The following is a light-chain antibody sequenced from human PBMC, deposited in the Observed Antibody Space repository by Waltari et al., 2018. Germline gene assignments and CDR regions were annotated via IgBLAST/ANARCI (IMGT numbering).Light chain of an antibody. J-gene: IGKJ4*01. CDR3: QQRSKWPLT. CDR2: ESS. CDR1: QSVTNY. V-gene: IGKV3-11*01. Sequence: DIVLTQSPATLSLSPGERATLSCRASQSVTNYLAWYQLKPGQAPRLLIYESSNRATGIPARFSGSGSVTDFTLTISNLEPEDSAVYYCQQRSKWPLTFGGGTKVEIK.